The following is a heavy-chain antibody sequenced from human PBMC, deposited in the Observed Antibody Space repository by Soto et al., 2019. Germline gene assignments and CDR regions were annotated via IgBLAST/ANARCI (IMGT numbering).Heavy chain of an antibody. V-gene: IGHV1-2*04. D-gene: IGHD3-10*01. J-gene: IGHJ6*02. CDR3: ARKPRDTMVRGASGEYGMDV. CDR1: GYTFTGYY. Sequence: ASVKVSCKASGYTFTGYYMHWVRQAPGQGLEWMGWINPNSGGTNYAQKFQGWVTMTRDTSISTAYMELSRLRSDDTAVYYCARKPRDTMVRGASGEYGMDVWGQGTTVTVSS. CDR2: INPNSGGT.